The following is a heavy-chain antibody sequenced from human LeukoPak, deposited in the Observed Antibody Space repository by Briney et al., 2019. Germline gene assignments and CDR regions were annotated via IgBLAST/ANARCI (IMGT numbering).Heavy chain of an antibody. D-gene: IGHD3-3*01. CDR3: ARGPTETSDFWSGYYTRPYYFDY. J-gene: IGHJ4*02. V-gene: IGHV1-18*01. Sequence: GASVKVSCKASGYTFTSYGISWVRQAPGQGLEWMGWISAYNGNTNYAQKLQGRVTMTTDTSTSTAYMELRSLRSDDTAVYYCARGPTETSDFWSGYYTRPYYFDYWGQGTLVTVSS. CDR1: GYTFTSYG. CDR2: ISAYNGNT.